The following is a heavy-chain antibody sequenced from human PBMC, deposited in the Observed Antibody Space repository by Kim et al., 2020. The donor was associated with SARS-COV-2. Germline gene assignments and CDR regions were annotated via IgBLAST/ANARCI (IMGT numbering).Heavy chain of an antibody. Sequence: QKFQGRVNMTRDTSTSTVYMELSSLRSEDTAVYYCARAGVVPAARSGFDYWGQGTLVTVSS. J-gene: IGHJ4*02. D-gene: IGHD2-2*01. CDR3: ARAGVVPAARSGFDY. V-gene: IGHV1-46*01.